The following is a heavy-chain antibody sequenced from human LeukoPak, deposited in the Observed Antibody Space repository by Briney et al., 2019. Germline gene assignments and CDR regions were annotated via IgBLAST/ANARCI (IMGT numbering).Heavy chain of an antibody. J-gene: IGHJ4*02. CDR3: AKDIAQGYTFGSIEQDY. Sequence: GGSLRLSCAASGFTFNGYWMSWVRQAPGKGLEWVSAISESGSGTYYADSVKGRFTISRDNSKDTLSLQMNSLRAEDTAVYYCAKDIAQGYTFGSIEQDYWGQGTLVTVSS. CDR1: GFTFNGYW. D-gene: IGHD5-18*01. V-gene: IGHV3-23*01. CDR2: ISESGSGT.